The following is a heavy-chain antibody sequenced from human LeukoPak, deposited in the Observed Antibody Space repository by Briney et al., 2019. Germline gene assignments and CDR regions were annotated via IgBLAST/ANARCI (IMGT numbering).Heavy chain of an antibody. D-gene: IGHD1-14*01. V-gene: IGHV3-74*01. CDR1: GFTISSYW. J-gene: IGHJ5*02. CDR3: SRELHHVQYWFDP. Sequence: PGGSLRLSCAASGFTISSYWMHWVRQAPGKGLVWVSRINSDGSSTSYADSVKGRFTISRDNAKNTLYLQMNSLRAEDTAVYYCSRELHHVQYWFDPWGQGTLVTVSS. CDR2: INSDGSST.